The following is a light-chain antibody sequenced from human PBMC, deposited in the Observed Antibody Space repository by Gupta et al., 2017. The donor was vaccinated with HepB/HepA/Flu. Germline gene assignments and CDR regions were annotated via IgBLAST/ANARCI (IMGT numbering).Light chain of an antibody. V-gene: IGKV3-15*01. CDR1: QSVRSN. CDR2: AAS. Sequence: EIVITQSPSTLSVSPGERATLSFISRQSVRSNLAWYQQKPGQAPRLLIDAASTRDTSIAARFGGSGSGKELTLTISSLQYEDFADYYCQQYNNCPPGTFGHGTKVDIK. CDR3: QQYNNCPPGT. J-gene: IGKJ2*02.